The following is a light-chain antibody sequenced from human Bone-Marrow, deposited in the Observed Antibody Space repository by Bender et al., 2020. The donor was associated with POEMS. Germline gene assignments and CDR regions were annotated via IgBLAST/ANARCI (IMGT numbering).Light chain of an antibody. CDR2: EGS. J-gene: IGLJ1*01. Sequence: QSALTQPASVSGSPGQSITISCTGTSSDVGSYNFVSWYQQHPGKAPKLMIYEGSKRPSGVSNRFSGSKFGNTASLTVSGLQAADEGDYYCFSYAASSTYVFGSGTKVTVL. CDR1: SSDVGSYNF. CDR3: FSYAASSTYV. V-gene: IGLV2-23*01.